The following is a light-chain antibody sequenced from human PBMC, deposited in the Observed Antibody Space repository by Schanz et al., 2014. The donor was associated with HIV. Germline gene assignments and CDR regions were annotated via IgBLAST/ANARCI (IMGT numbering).Light chain of an antibody. Sequence: QSVLTQPPSVSGAPGQRVTISCTGSSSNIGADYDVHWYQQVPGTAPKLLIHGNTNRPSGVSDRFSGSKSANTASLTISGLQPDDEADYYCTSYTTNRTVAFGGGTKLTVL. CDR1: SSNIGADYD. CDR2: GNT. J-gene: IGLJ2*01. CDR3: TSYTTNRTVA. V-gene: IGLV1-40*01.